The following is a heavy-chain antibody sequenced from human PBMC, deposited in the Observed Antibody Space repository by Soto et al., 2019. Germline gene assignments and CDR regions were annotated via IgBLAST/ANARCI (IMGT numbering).Heavy chain of an antibody. Sequence: GGSLRLSCAASGFTFSSYAMSWVRQAPGKGLEWVSAISGSGGSTYYADSVKGRFTISRDNSKNTLYLQMNSLRAEDTAVYYCAKDRAQGVHRVDAFDIWGQGTMVTVSS. V-gene: IGHV3-23*01. CDR1: GFTFSSYA. J-gene: IGHJ3*02. D-gene: IGHD2-8*01. CDR2: ISGSGGST. CDR3: AKDRAQGVHRVDAFDI.